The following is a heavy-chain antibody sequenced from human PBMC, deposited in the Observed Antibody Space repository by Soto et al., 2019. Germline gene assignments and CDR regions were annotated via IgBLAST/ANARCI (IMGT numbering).Heavy chain of an antibody. D-gene: IGHD6-13*01. CDR1: CGPISSSY. J-gene: IGHJ5*02. CDR3: ARGGIAAAGPVGFDP. CDR2: IYNRGST. V-gene: IGHV4-59*08. Sequence: SETLSLTCTVFCGPISSSYWSWIRQPPGKGLEWIGHIYNRGSTNYNPSLKSRVTISLDMSKNHFSLKLSSVTAADTAVYYCARGGIAAAGPVGFDPWGQGTLVTVSS.